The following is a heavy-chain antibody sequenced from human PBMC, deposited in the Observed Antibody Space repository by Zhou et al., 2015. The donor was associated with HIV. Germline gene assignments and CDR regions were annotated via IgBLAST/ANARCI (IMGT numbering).Heavy chain of an antibody. CDR3: ARGYCSSTSCRAVFDP. D-gene: IGHD2-2*01. CDR2: INAGNGNT. CDR1: GYTFTSYA. V-gene: IGHV1-3*05. J-gene: IGHJ5*02. Sequence: QVQLVQSGAEEKKPGASVKVSCKASGYTFTSYAMHWVRQAPGQRLEWMGWINAGNGNTKYSQKFQGRVTITRDTSASTAYMELSSLRSEDTAVYYCARGYCSSTSCRAVFDPWGQGTLVTVSS.